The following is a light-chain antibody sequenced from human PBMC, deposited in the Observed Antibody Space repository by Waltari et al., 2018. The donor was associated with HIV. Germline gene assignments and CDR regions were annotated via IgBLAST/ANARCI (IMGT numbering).Light chain of an antibody. CDR2: ENE. Sequence: QSVLTQSPSVSAAPGQTVPISCYASTPAIAKNHVSWYQQFPGRAPKLLIYENEKRPSVIPGRFSGSKFGTSATLDITGLQTGDEALYFCATWDSSLRTVIYGGGTNLTVL. V-gene: IGLV1-51*02. J-gene: IGLJ2*01. CDR1: TPAIAKNH. CDR3: ATWDSSLRTVI.